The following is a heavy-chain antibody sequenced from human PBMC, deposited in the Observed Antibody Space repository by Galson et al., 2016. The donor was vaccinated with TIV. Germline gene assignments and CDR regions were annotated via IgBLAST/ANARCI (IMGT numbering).Heavy chain of an antibody. CDR2: INRKGNSV. CDR3: AKNSRPDASMDYYYYHGMDV. V-gene: IGHV3-9*01. D-gene: IGHD5-18*01. Sequence: SLRLSCAASGFTFDDYPMHWVRQAPGKGLEWVSVINRKGNSVNYADSVRGRFTISRDNAKNSLYLQMNSLTPEDTALYYCAKNSRPDASMDYYYYHGMDVWGRGTTVIVSS. CDR1: GFTFDDYP. J-gene: IGHJ6*02.